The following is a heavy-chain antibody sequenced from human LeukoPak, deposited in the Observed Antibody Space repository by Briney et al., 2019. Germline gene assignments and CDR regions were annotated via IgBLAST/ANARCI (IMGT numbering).Heavy chain of an antibody. J-gene: IGHJ6*02. CDR1: GGSFSGYY. CDR2: INHSGST. CDR3: ARVKPRFLEWSAKYYYYYYGMDV. Sequence: PSETLSLTCAVYGGSFSGYYWSWIRQPPGKGLEWIGEINHSGSTNYNPSLKSRVTISVDTSKNQFSLKLSSVTAADTAVYYCARVKPRFLEWSAKYYYYYYGMDVWGQGTTVTASS. D-gene: IGHD3-3*01. V-gene: IGHV4-34*01.